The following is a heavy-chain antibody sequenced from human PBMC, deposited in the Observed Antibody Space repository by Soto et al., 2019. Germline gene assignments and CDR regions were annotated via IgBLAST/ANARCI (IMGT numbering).Heavy chain of an antibody. Sequence: GWSLRLSCASSVFTFISYWMSWVRQSPGKGLEWVANIKQDGSEKYYVDSVKGRFTISRDNAKNSLYLQMNSLRAEDTAVYYCARASSGWYPGGGDYWGQGTLVTVSS. CDR3: ARASSGWYPGGGDY. V-gene: IGHV3-7*01. J-gene: IGHJ4*02. CDR1: VFTFISYW. CDR2: IKQDGSEK. D-gene: IGHD6-19*01.